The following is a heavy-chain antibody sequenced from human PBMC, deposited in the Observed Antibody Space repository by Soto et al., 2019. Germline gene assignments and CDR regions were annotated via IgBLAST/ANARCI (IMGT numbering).Heavy chain of an antibody. V-gene: IGHV4-59*01. J-gene: IGHJ4*02. CDR3: ARGAVYSSSWGVDY. D-gene: IGHD6-13*01. Sequence: PSETLSLTWTVSGGSISSYYWIWIRQPPGKGLEWIGYIYYSGSTNYNPSLKSRVTISVDTSKNQFSLKLSSVTAADTAVYYCARGAVYSSSWGVDYWGQGTLVTVSS. CDR1: GGSISSYY. CDR2: IYYSGST.